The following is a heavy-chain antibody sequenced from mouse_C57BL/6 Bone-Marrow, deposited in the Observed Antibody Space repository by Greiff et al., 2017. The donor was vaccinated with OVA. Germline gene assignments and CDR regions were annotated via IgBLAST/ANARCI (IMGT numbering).Heavy chain of an antibody. V-gene: IGHV5-9-1*02. CDR2: ISSGGDYI. CDR1: GFTFSSYA. Sequence: EVKVEESGEGLVKPGGSLKLSCAASGFTFSSYAMSWVRQTPEKRLEWVAYISSGGDYIYYADTVKGRFTISRDNARNTLYLQMSSLKSEDTAMYYCTREWDYGNYPFAYWGQGTLVTVSA. D-gene: IGHD2-1*01. CDR3: TREWDYGNYPFAY. J-gene: IGHJ3*01.